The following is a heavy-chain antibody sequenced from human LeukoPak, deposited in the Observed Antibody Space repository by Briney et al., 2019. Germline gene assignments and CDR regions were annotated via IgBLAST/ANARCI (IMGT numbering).Heavy chain of an antibody. CDR3: ARGVGATHHRWFDP. Sequence: GASVKVSCKASGYTFTSYDINWVRQATGQGLEWMGWMNPNSGNTGYAQKFQGRVTMTRNTSISTAYMELSSLRSEDTAVYYCARGVGATHHRWFDPWGQGTLVTVSS. J-gene: IGHJ5*02. CDR1: GYTFTSYD. D-gene: IGHD1-26*01. V-gene: IGHV1-8*01. CDR2: MNPNSGNT.